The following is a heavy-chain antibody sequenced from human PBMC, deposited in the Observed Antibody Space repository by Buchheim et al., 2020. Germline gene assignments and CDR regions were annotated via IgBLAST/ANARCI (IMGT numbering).Heavy chain of an antibody. Sequence: EVQLVESGGGLVKPGGSLRLSCAASGFTFSNAWMSWVRQAPGKGREWVGRIKRKTDGGTTDYAAPVKGRFTISRDYSKNTPYLQMNSLKTEDTAVYYCTTDVQATVIDYWGQGTL. CDR2: IKRKTDGGTT. J-gene: IGHJ4*02. D-gene: IGHD4-17*01. V-gene: IGHV3-15*01. CDR1: GFTFSNAW. CDR3: TTDVQATVIDY.